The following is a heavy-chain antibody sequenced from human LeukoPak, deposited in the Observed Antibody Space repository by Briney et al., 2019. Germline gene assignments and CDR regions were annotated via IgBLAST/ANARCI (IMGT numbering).Heavy chain of an antibody. V-gene: IGHV4-59*01. CDR1: GGSISSYY. Sequence: ASETLSLTCTVSGGSISSYYWSWIRQPPGKGLEWIGYIYYSGSTNYNPSLKSRVTISVDTSKNQFSLKLSSVTAADTAVYYCARATWLPVGLYYYDSSGYYYYFDSWGQGTLVTVSS. CDR2: IYYSGST. CDR3: ARATWLPVGLYYYDSSGYYYYFDS. D-gene: IGHD3-22*01. J-gene: IGHJ4*02.